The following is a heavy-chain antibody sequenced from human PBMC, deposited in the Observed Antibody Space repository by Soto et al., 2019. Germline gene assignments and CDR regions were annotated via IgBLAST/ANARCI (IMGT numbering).Heavy chain of an antibody. V-gene: IGHV1-3*01. Sequence: QVQLVQSGAEVKKPGASVKVSCKASGYTFTSYAMHWVRQAPGQRLESMGWINAGNGNTKYSQKFQGRVTITRDTSASTAYMELSSLRSEDTAVYYCARSPPGIVVVPAAMGGPFDYWGQGTLVTVSS. J-gene: IGHJ4*02. CDR2: INAGNGNT. D-gene: IGHD2-2*01. CDR3: ARSPPGIVVVPAAMGGPFDY. CDR1: GYTFTSYA.